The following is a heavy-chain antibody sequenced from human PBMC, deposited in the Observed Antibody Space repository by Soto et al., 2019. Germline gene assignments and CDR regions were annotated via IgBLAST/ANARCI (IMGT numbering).Heavy chain of an antibody. V-gene: IGHV6-1*01. CDR1: GDSVSSNSAA. D-gene: IGHD1-7*01. CDR3: AGTTSHQWYYMDV. CDR2: TYYRSRWYN. Sequence: SETLSLTCAISGDSVSSNSAAWNWIRQSPSRGLEWLGRTYYRSRWYNDYAVSVRSRITVNPDTSKNQFSLQLTSVTPEDTAVYYCAGTTSHQWYYMDVWGKGTTVTVSS. J-gene: IGHJ6*03.